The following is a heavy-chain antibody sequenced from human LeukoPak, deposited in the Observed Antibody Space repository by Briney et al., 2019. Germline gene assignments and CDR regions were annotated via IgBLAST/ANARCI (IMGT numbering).Heavy chain of an antibody. V-gene: IGHV4-59*01. Sequence: SETLSLTCSVSGGSISSYYWSWIRQPPGKGLEWIGYIHYSGSTNYNPSLKNRVTISADTSKNQFSLKLTSVTAADTAVYYCASGSHNWFDPWGQGTLVTVSS. CDR2: IHYSGST. J-gene: IGHJ5*02. CDR1: GGSISSYY. CDR3: ASGSHNWFDP.